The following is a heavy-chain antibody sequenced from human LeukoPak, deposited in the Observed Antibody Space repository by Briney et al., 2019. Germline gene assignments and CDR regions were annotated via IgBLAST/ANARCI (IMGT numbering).Heavy chain of an antibody. CDR2: IYSGTT. Sequence: AGGSLRLSCTVSGFTVSSNSMSWVRQAPGKGLEWVSFIYSGTTHYSDSVKGRFTISRDNSKNTLYLQMNSLRAEDTAVYYCARRASAYSHPYDYWGQGTLVTVSS. J-gene: IGHJ4*02. D-gene: IGHD4/OR15-4a*01. V-gene: IGHV3-53*01. CDR1: GFTVSSNS. CDR3: ARRASAYSHPYDY.